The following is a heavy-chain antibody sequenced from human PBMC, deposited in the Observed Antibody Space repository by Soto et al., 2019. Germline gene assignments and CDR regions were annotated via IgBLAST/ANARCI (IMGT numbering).Heavy chain of an antibody. D-gene: IGHD2-8*01. V-gene: IGHV1-8*01. CDR3: AGSRRNCTTGVVYNYYGIDV. CDR2: MNANSGNA. CDR1: GYTFTNYD. Sequence: QVQVVQSGAELKKPGASVKVSCKASGYTFTNYDINWGRQASGQGLEWMGWMNANSGNAAYAHKFNARGNPTSNTSTSTAYMELSSLRSEDTGVYYYAGSRRNCTTGVVYNYYGIDVWGQGTTVTGCS. J-gene: IGHJ6*02.